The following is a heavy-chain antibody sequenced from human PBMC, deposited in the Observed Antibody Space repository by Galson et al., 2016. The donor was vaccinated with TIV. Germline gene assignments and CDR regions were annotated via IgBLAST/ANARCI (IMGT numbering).Heavy chain of an antibody. J-gene: IGHJ5*02. CDR1: GLSFSSYW. CDR3: ARDRGIAFWNGFDA. Sequence: FLRLSCAAYGLSFSSYWMFWVRQAPGQGLEWVANIKQDGRETHYVDSVKGRFTISRDNAENSLYLQMNTLRAADTAVYSCARDRGIAFWNGFDACGQCTLVTVYS. V-gene: IGHV3-7*01. CDR2: IKQDGRET. D-gene: IGHD3-3*01.